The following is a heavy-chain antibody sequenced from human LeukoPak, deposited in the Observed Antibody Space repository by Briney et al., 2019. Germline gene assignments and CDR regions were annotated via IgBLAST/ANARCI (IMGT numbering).Heavy chain of an antibody. CDR3: ARVVLANAYYYYYYVDV. J-gene: IGHJ6*03. CDR1: GFTFSSFG. Sequence: GGSLRLSCAASGFTFSSFGMHWVRQAPGKGLEWVSSISSSSSYIYYADSVKGRFTISRDNAKNSLYLQMNSLRAEDTAVYYCARVVLANAYYYYYYVDVWGKGTTVTVSS. CDR2: ISSSSSYI. V-gene: IGHV3-21*01. D-gene: IGHD2-15*01.